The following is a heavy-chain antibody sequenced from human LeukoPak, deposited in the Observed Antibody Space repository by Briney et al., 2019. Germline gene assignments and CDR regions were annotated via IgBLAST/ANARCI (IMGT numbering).Heavy chain of an antibody. V-gene: IGHV3-30*02. Sequence: GGSLRLSCAASGFTFSSYGMHWVRQAPGKGLEGVAFIRYDGSNKYYADSVKGRFTISRDNSNTTLYLQMNSLRAEDTAVYYCAKDWTSSSEYFDYWGQGTLVTVSS. CDR3: AKDWTSSSEYFDY. CDR2: IRYDGSNK. D-gene: IGHD6-6*01. CDR1: GFTFSSYG. J-gene: IGHJ4*02.